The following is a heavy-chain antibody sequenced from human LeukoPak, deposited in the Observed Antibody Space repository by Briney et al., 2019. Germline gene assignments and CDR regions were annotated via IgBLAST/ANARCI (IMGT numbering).Heavy chain of an antibody. V-gene: IGHV3-7*04. J-gene: IGHJ4*02. CDR1: GFPFSSYW. D-gene: IGHD5-24*01. CDR3: TRVGYIDEGIDY. Sequence: PGRSLRLSCVAFGFPFSSYWMTWVRQAPGKGLEWVANIKQDGSKKSYVDSVKGRFTISRDNAKNSLYLQMNSLRAEDTAIYYCTRVGYIDEGIDYWGQGTLVTASS. CDR2: IKQDGSKK.